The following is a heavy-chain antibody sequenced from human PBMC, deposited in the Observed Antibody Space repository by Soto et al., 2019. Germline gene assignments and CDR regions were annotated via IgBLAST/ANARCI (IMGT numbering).Heavy chain of an antibody. CDR3: ARDPGLDTTPHYYYYGMDV. V-gene: IGHV1-18*01. CDR2: ISAYNGNT. D-gene: IGHD1-1*01. CDR1: GYTFTSYG. J-gene: IGHJ6*02. Sequence: QVQLVQSGAEVKKPGASVKVSCKASGYTFTSYGISWVRQAPGQGLEWMGWISAYNGNTNYAQKLQGRVTMTTDTPTSTAYMELRSLRSDDTAVYYCARDPGLDTTPHYYYYGMDVWGQGTTVTVSS.